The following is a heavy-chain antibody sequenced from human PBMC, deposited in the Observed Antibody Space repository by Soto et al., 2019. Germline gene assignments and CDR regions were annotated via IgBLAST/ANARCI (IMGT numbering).Heavy chain of an antibody. J-gene: IGHJ5*02. Sequence: SLKVSCKASGGTFSSYTISWVRQAPGQGLEWMGRIIPILGIANYAQKFQGRVTITADKSTSTAYMELSSLRSEDTAVYYCVIGNGADESHWFEPWGQGTLVTVSS. CDR3: VIGNGADESHWFEP. CDR2: IIPILGIA. CDR1: GGTFSSYT. D-gene: IGHD1-26*01. V-gene: IGHV1-69*02.